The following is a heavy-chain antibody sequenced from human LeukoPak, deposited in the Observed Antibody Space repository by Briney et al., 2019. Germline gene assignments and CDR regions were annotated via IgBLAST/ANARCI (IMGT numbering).Heavy chain of an antibody. V-gene: IGHV4-59*11. CDR1: GDSFSSQC. Sequence: SETLSLTCDVSGDSFSSQCWTWIRQFPGAVREWNGYISHIVRTTYNTSLKTRVPISMNTSKNQFSLKLTSVTAADTAGYYCARALVTVYKRFDIWGQGTMVSVSS. D-gene: IGHD2-8*01. J-gene: IGHJ3*02. CDR3: ARALVTVYKRFDI. CDR2: ISHIVRT.